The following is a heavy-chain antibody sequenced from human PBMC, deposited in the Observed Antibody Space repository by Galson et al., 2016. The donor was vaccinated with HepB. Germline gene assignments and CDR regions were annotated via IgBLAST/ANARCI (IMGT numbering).Heavy chain of an antibody. Sequence: SLRLSCAASGFTFSDSDIHWVRQASGKGLEGVGRIRHKRDNNATTYAASVKGRFTISRDDTTNTASPQMSSLKTEDTAVYYCAAYRRDVAADGGNFYLFGMDVWGQGTTVTVSS. CDR2: IRHKRDNNAT. CDR1: GFTFSDSD. J-gene: IGHJ6*02. V-gene: IGHV3-73*01. CDR3: AAYRRDVAADGGNFYLFGMDV. D-gene: IGHD5-24*01.